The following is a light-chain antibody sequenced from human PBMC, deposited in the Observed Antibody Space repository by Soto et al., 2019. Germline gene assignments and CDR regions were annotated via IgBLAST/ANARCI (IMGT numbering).Light chain of an antibody. CDR1: SSDVGGYNY. Sequence: QSVLTQPASVSGSPGQSIAISCTGTSSDVGGYNYVSWYQQHPGKAPKLMIYDVTSRPSGVSDRFSGSKSGTTASLTISGLQAVDEADYYCCSSTSSTIYVFGTGTKVTVL. J-gene: IGLJ1*01. CDR3: CSSTSSTIYV. V-gene: IGLV2-14*03. CDR2: DVT.